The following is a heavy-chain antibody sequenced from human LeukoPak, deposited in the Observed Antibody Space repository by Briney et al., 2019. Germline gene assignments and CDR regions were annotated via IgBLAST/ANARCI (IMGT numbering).Heavy chain of an antibody. CDR1: GYSFTSYW. D-gene: IGHD6-13*01. J-gene: IGHJ4*02. V-gene: IGHV5-51*01. CDR2: IYPGDSDT. Sequence: GESLKISCKGSGYSFTSYWIGWVRQMPGKGLECMGIIYPGDSDTRYSPSFEGQVTISADMSIRTAYLQWSSLKASDTAMYYCARRIAGAGSDYWGQGTLVTVSS. CDR3: ARRIAGAGSDY.